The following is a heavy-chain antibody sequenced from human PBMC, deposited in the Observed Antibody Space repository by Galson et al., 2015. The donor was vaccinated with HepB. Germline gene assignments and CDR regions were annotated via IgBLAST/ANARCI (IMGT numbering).Heavy chain of an antibody. CDR3: AADLGVVAATPKEMAGY. V-gene: IGHV1-58*01. CDR1: GFTFTSSA. Sequence: SVKVSCKASGFTFTSSAVQWVRQARGQRLEWIGWIVVGSGNTNYAQKFQERVTITRDMSTSTAYMELSSLRSEDTAVYYCAADLGVVAATPKEMAGYWGQGTLVTVSS. J-gene: IGHJ4*02. D-gene: IGHD2-15*01. CDR2: IVVGSGNT.